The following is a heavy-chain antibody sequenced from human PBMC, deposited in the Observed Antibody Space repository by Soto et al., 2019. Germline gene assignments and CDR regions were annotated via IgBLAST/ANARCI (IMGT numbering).Heavy chain of an antibody. CDR1: GGTFTSYA. CDR3: ARGVVVVAASQLGWFAP. V-gene: IGHV1-69*13. Sequence: SVKVSCKASGGTFTSYAINWVRQAPGLGLEWMGGIIPMFGTTKYTQKFQDKLTITADESTSTAYMELSGLRSGGTAVYYCARGVVVVAASQLGWFAPWGQGTLVIVSS. D-gene: IGHD2-15*01. CDR2: IIPMFGTT. J-gene: IGHJ5*02.